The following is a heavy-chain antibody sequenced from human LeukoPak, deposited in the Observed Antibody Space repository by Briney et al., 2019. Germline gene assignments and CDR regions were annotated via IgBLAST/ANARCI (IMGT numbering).Heavy chain of an antibody. D-gene: IGHD3-10*01. V-gene: IGHV3-23*01. CDR3: AKASTYYYGSGSYYYVY. Sequence: GGSLRLSCAAAGFSFSIYAMSWVRQGPGKGLEWVSAISGSGGSTYYADSVKGRFTISRDNSKNTLYLQMNSLRAEDTAVYYCAKASTYYYGSGSYYYVYWGQGTLVTVSS. CDR1: GFSFSIYA. J-gene: IGHJ4*02. CDR2: ISGSGGST.